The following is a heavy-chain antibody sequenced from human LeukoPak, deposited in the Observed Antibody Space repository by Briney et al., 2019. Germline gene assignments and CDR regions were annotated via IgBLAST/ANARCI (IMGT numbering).Heavy chain of an antibody. Sequence: SETLSLTCTVSGGSISSGGYYWSWIRQHPGKGLEWIGYIYYSGSTYYNPSLKSRVTISVDTSKNQFSLKLSSVTAADTAVYYCARRIAAARGGGDYGMDVWGQGTTVTVSS. CDR1: GGSISSGGYY. CDR2: IYYSGST. D-gene: IGHD6-13*01. CDR3: ARRIAAARGGGDYGMDV. J-gene: IGHJ6*02. V-gene: IGHV4-31*03.